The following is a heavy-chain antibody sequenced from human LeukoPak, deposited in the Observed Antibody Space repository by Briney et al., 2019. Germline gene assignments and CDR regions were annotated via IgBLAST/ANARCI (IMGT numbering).Heavy chain of an antibody. CDR3: ARYTTMVRGGVLYGMDV. V-gene: IGHV2-70*04. CDR2: TDWDDDK. D-gene: IGHD3-10*01. Sequence: SGPTLVNPTQTLTLTCTFSGFSLSTSGMRVSWIRQPPGKALEWLARTDWDDDKFYSTSLKTRLTISKDTSKNQVVLTMTNMDPVDTATYYCARYTTMVRGGVLYGMDVWGKGTTVTVSS. CDR1: GFSLSTSGMR. J-gene: IGHJ6*04.